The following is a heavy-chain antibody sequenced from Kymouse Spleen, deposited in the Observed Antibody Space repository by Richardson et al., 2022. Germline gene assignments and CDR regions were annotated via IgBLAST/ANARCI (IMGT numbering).Heavy chain of an antibody. D-gene: IGHD3-9*01. J-gene: IGHJ6*02. V-gene: IGHV3-30*18. CDR1: GFTFSSYG. Sequence: QVQLVESGGGVVQPGRSLRLSCAASGFTFSSYGMHWVRQAPGKGLEWVAVISYDGSNKYYADSVKGRFTISRDNSKNTLYLQMNSLRAEDTAVYYCAKEWYDILTGYYNVYYYYYGMDVWGQGTTVTVSS. CDR3: AKEWYDILTGYYNVYYYYYGMDV. CDR2: ISYDGSNK.